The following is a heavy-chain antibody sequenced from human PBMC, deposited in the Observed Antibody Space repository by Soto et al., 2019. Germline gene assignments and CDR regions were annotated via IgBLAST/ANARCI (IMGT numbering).Heavy chain of an antibody. CDR1: CGSIISSNW. V-gene: IGHV4-4*02. CDR3: ASLGTTVTTFDY. CDR2: IYHSGST. D-gene: IGHD4-4*01. Sequence: SETLSLTCAFSCGSIISSNWWSWVRQPPGKGLEWIGEIYHSGSTNYNPSLKSRVTISVDKSKNQFSLKLSSVTAADTAVYYCASLGTTVTTFDYWGQGTLVTVSS. J-gene: IGHJ4*02.